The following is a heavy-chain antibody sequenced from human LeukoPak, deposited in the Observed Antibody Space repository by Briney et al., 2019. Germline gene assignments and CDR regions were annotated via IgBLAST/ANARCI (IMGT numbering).Heavy chain of an antibody. D-gene: IGHD6-13*01. CDR3: ARRTMYSSSWFFDAFDI. J-gene: IGHJ3*02. Sequence: GGSLRLSCAASGFTFGSYSMNWVRQAPGKGLEWVSYISSSSSTIYYADSVKGRFTISRDNAKNSLYLQMNSLRDEDTAVYYCARRTMYSSSWFFDAFDIWGQGTMVTVSS. CDR2: ISSSSSTI. CDR1: GFTFGSYS. V-gene: IGHV3-48*02.